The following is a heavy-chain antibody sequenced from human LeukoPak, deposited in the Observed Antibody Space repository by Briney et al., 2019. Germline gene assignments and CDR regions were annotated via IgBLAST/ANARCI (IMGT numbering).Heavy chain of an antibody. D-gene: IGHD6-19*01. CDR3: ARAGLGSANFQH. Sequence: PSETLSLTCAVSGGSISQYYWSWLRQAPGKGLEWIGYIHASGTTTYNPSLKSRVTMSVDTSNNQFSLTLTTVTEADTAVYFCARAGLGSANFQHWGQGTLVTVSS. CDR2: IHASGTT. CDR1: GGSISQYY. V-gene: IGHV4-4*08. J-gene: IGHJ1*01.